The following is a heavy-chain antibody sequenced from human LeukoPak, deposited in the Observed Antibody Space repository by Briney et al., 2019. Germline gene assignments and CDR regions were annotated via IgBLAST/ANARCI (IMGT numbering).Heavy chain of an antibody. CDR3: ARVHCSGGSCYSPEFDY. Sequence: GASVKVSRKASGYTFTDYYMHWVRQAPGQGLEWMGWINPKSGGTNYAQKFQGRVTMTRDTSINTAYMELSRLRSDDTAVYYCARVHCSGGSCYSPEFDYWGQGTPVTVSS. D-gene: IGHD2-15*01. CDR2: INPKSGGT. V-gene: IGHV1-2*02. CDR1: GYTFTDYY. J-gene: IGHJ4*02.